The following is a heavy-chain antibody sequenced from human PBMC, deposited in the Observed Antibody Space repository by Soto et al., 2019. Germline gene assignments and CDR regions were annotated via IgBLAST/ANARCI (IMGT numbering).Heavy chain of an antibody. CDR1: GFTFSSYG. D-gene: IGHD4-17*01. Sequence: QVQLVESGGGVVQPGRSLRLSCAASGFTFSSYGMHWVRQAPGKGLEWVAVISYDGSNKYYADSVKGRFTISRDNSKNTLYLQMNRLRAEDTAVYYCAKDHYTVTGNYCYFDLWGRGTLVTVSS. CDR2: ISYDGSNK. V-gene: IGHV3-30*18. CDR3: AKDHYTVTGNYCYFDL. J-gene: IGHJ2*01.